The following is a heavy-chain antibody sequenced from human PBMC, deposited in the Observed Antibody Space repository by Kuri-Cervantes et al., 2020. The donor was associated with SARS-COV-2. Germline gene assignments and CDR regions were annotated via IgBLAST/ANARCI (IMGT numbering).Heavy chain of an antibody. CDR1: GGSFSGYY. CDR2: IYYSGST. CDR3: ARTMVRLYFDY. Sequence: SETLSLTCAVYGGSFSGYYWNWIRQPPGKGLEWIGYIYYSGSTNYNPSLKSRVTISVDTSKNQFSLKLSSVTAADTAVYYCARTMVRLYFDYWGQGTLVTVSS. V-gene: IGHV4-59*08. J-gene: IGHJ4*02. D-gene: IGHD3-10*01.